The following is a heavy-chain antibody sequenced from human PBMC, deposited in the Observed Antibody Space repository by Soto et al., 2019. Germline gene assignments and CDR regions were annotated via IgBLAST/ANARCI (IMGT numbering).Heavy chain of an antibody. V-gene: IGHV3-30-3*01. CDR1: GFTFSRFA. D-gene: IGHD6-13*01. CDR3: ARGEQQLNYYYYYGMDV. J-gene: IGHJ6*02. CDR2: ISYDGFNK. Sequence: GGSLRLSCAASGFTFSRFAVHWVRQAPGKGLEWVAVISYDGFNKHYADSVKGRFTISRDNSQNTLFLQMFSLRPVDTAVYYCARGEQQLNYYYYYGMDVWGQGTTVTVSS.